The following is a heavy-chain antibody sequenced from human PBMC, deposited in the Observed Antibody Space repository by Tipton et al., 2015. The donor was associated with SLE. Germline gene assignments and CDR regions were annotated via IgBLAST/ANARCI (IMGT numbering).Heavy chain of an antibody. J-gene: IGHJ4*02. V-gene: IGHV1-2*06. Sequence: QVQLVQSGAEMKKPGASVKVSCKASGYTFTGYYMHWVRQAPGQGLEWMGRINPNSGGTNYAQKFQGRVTMTRDTSISTAYMELSRLRSDDTAVYYCARWEGHRDDRFYYFDYWGQGTLVTVSS. CDR1: GYTFTGYY. CDR3: ARWEGHRDDRFYYFDY. CDR2: INPNSGGT. D-gene: IGHD3-16*02.